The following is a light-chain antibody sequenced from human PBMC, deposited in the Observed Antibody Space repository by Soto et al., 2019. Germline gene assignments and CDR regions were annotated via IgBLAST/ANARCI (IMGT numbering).Light chain of an antibody. Sequence: EIVLTQSPGTLSLSPGERATLTCRASQSVTSSYLAWYQQKPGQAPRLLMYGASSRDTGIPDSFSGSGSGTVFTRTISRLEPADFAVYCCQQYYSSHVTFGRGTKVDIK. CDR1: QSVTSSY. J-gene: IGKJ3*01. CDR3: QQYYSSHVT. V-gene: IGKV3-20*01. CDR2: GAS.